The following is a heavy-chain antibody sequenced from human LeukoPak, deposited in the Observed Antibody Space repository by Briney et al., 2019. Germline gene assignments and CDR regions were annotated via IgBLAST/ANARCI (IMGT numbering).Heavy chain of an antibody. CDR2: ISYDGSNK. Sequence: GGSLRLSCAASGFTFSSYGMHWVRQAPGKGLEWVAVISYDGSNKYYADSVKGRFTISRDNSKNTVYLQMNSLRAEDTAMYYCARRDDHNGRDYWGQGTLVTVSS. CDR3: ARRDDHNGRDY. V-gene: IGHV3-30*03. D-gene: IGHD5-24*01. CDR1: GFTFSSYG. J-gene: IGHJ4*02.